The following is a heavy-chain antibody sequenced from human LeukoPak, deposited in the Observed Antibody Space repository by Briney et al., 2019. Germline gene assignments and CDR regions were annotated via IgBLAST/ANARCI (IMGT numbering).Heavy chain of an antibody. CDR3: AKGKRGYSDILTGPALDY. D-gene: IGHD3-9*01. J-gene: IGHJ4*02. Sequence: QPGGSLRLSCAASGFTFRSYVMNWVRQAPGKGLEWVSAISGYGGSTYYADSVRGRFTISRDNSKSTLYLQMNSLRAEDTAVYFRAKGKRGYSDILTGPALDYWGQGTLVTVSS. CDR2: ISGYGGST. CDR1: GFTFRSYV. V-gene: IGHV3-23*01.